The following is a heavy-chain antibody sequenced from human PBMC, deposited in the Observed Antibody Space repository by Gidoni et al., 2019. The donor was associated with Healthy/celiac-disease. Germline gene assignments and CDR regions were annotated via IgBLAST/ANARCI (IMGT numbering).Heavy chain of an antibody. V-gene: IGHV4-31*03. Sequence: HVQLQASGPRLVKPSQPLSLTCTLSAAAISSGGDYWSWIRQHPWKGLEWIGYIYYSGSTYYNPSLKSRVTISVDTSKNQVSLKLSSVTAADTAVYYCARVGYYESPVRYFDLWGRGTLVTVSS. CDR1: AAAISSGGDY. CDR3: ARVGYYESPVRYFDL. J-gene: IGHJ2*01. CDR2: IYYSGST. D-gene: IGHD3-22*01.